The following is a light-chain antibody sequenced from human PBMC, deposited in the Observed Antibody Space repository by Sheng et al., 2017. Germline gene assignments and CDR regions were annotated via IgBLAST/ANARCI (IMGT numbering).Light chain of an antibody. CDR2: KAS. CDR3: QQYYRFPVT. CDR1: QSISSW. V-gene: IGKV1-5*03. J-gene: IGKJ1*01. Sequence: DIQMTQSPSTLSASVGDRVTITCRASQSISSWLAWYQQKPGKAPKLLIYKASSLESGVPSRFSGSGSGTEFTLTISSLQPDDFATYYCQQYYRFPVTFGQGTKVEIK.